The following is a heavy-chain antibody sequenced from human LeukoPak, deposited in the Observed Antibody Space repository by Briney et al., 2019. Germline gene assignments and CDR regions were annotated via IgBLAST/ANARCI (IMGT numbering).Heavy chain of an antibody. J-gene: IGHJ4*02. D-gene: IGHD1-26*01. CDR2: FDPEDGET. Sequence: ASVKVSFKVSGYTLTELSMHWVRQAPGKGREWMGGFDPEDGETIYTQKFQGRVTMTEDTSTDTAYMELSSLRSEDTAVYYCATVTRVGATVDYWGQGTLVTVSS. CDR1: GYTLTELS. V-gene: IGHV1-24*01. CDR3: ATVTRVGATVDY.